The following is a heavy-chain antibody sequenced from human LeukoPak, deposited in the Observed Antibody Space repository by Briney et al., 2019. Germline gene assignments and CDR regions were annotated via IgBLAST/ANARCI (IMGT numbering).Heavy chain of an antibody. V-gene: IGHV3-30*02. Sequence: GRSLRLSCAASGFTFSSYWMTWVRQAPGEGLEWVGFIRYDGSNKYYADSVKGRFTISRDNSKNTLYLQMNSLRAEDTAVYYCAKDPTDYGDYVFSYWGQGTLVTVSS. CDR3: AKDPTDYGDYVFSY. CDR1: GFTFSSYW. J-gene: IGHJ4*02. CDR2: IRYDGSNK. D-gene: IGHD4-17*01.